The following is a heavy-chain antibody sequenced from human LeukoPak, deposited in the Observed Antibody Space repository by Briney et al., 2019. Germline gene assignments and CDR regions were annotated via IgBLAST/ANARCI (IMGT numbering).Heavy chain of an antibody. CDR2: IYPGDSDT. J-gene: IGHJ4*02. CDR3: ATLNWNAKYYFDY. CDR1: GYSFTSYW. V-gene: IGHV5-51*01. Sequence: GESLKISCKGSGYSFTSYWIGWVRQMPGKGLEWMGIIYPGDSDTRYRPSFQGQVTISADKSISTAYLQWSSLKASDTAMYYCATLNWNAKYYFDYWGQGTLVTVSS. D-gene: IGHD1-1*01.